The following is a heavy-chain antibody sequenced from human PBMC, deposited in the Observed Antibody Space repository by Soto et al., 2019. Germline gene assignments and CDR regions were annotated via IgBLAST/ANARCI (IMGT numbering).Heavy chain of an antibody. J-gene: IGHJ4*02. V-gene: IGHV1-69*13. CDR1: GGTFSSYA. Sequence: GASVKVSCKASGGTFSSYAISWVRQAPGQGLEWMGGIIPIFGTANYAQKFQGRVTITADESTSTAYMELSSLRSEDTAVYYCARTTGTTSPFDYWGQGTLVTVSS. CDR3: ARTTGTTSPFDY. CDR2: IIPIFGTA. D-gene: IGHD1-1*01.